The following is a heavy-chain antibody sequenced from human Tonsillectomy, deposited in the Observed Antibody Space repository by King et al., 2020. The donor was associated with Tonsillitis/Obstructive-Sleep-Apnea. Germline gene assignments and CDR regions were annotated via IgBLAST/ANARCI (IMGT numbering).Heavy chain of an antibody. CDR1: GGSISSSSYY. D-gene: IGHD4-23*01. V-gene: IGHV4-39*01. J-gene: IGHJ3*02. Sequence: QLQESGPGLVKPSETLSLTCTVSGGSISSSSYYWGWIRQPPGKGLEWIGSICYSGSTYYNPSLKSRVTISVDTSKNPFSLKLGSVTAADTAVDYCASGGLRGSWDAFDIWGQGTMVTVSS. CDR2: ICYSGST. CDR3: ASGGLRGSWDAFDI.